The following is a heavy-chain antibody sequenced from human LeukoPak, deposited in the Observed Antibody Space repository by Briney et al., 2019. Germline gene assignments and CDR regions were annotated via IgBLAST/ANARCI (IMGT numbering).Heavy chain of an antibody. J-gene: IGHJ4*02. CDR3: ARRQIYFDY. Sequence: SETLSLTCTVSGGSISPYFWSGIRQPPGKGLEWIGYIYSDGSTKYNTSLKSRVTISLDTSKNQLSLKLSSVTAADTAVYYCARRQIYFDYWGQGTLVTVSS. V-gene: IGHV4-4*09. CDR1: GGSISPYF. CDR2: IYSDGST.